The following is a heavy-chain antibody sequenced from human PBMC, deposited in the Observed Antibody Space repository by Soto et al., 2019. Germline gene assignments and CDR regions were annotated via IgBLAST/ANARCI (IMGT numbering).Heavy chain of an antibody. CDR1: GGSISSGVYY. V-gene: IGHV4-31*03. CDR2: IYYSGST. D-gene: IGHD3-22*01. Sequence: SETLSLSCTVSGGSISSGVYYWSWIRQHPGKVLEWIGYIYYSGSTYYNPSLKSRVTISVDTSKNQFSLKLSSVTAADTAVYYCARSYFDYYDSSGPMAFDIWGQGTMVTVSS. CDR3: ARSYFDYYDSSGPMAFDI. J-gene: IGHJ3*02.